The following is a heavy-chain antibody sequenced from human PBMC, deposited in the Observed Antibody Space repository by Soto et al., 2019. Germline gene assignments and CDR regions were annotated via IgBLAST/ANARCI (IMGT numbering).Heavy chain of an antibody. CDR3: TTDDIAAAGTEDLYYYYGMDV. J-gene: IGHJ6*02. V-gene: IGHV3-15*07. D-gene: IGHD6-13*01. CDR1: GFTFSSYW. Sequence: GGSLRLSCAVSGFTFSSYWMHWVRQAPGKGLVWVGRIKSKTDGGTTDYAAPVKGRFTISRDDSKNTLYLQMNSLKTEDTAVYYCTTDDIAAAGTEDLYYYYGMDVWGQGTTVTVSS. CDR2: IKSKTDGGTT.